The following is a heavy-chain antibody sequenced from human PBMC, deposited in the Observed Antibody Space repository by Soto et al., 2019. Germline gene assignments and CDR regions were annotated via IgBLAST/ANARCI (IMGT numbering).Heavy chain of an antibody. CDR1: GGTFSSYA. Sequence: QVQLVQSGAEVKKPGSSVKVSCKAPGGTFSSYAISWVRQAPGQGLEWMGGIIPIFGTAKYAQKFQGRVTSTADESTSTGYMELSSLRSEGTAVYYCARSQGGSSSLDIYYYYYYGMDVWGQGTTVTVSS. J-gene: IGHJ6*02. D-gene: IGHD2-15*01. V-gene: IGHV1-69*01. CDR2: IIPIFGTA. CDR3: ARSQGGSSSLDIYYYYYYGMDV.